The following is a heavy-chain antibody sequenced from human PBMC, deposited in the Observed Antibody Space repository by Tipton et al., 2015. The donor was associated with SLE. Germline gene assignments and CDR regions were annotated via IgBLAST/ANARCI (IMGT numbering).Heavy chain of an antibody. D-gene: IGHD6-13*01. V-gene: IGHV3-64*02. CDR3: ARVIGYSSSWYGVEYYYGMDV. Sequence: SLRLSCAASGFTFSSYAMHWVRQAPGKGLEYVSAISSNGGSTYYADSVKGRFTISRDNSKNTLYLQMGSLRAEDMAVYYCARVIGYSSSWYGVEYYYGMDVWGQGTTVTVSS. J-gene: IGHJ6*02. CDR2: ISSNGGST. CDR1: GFTFSSYA.